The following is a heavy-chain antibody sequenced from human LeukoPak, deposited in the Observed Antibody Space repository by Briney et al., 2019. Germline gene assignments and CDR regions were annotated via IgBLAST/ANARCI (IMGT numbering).Heavy chain of an antibody. Sequence: GGSLRLSCAASGFTVSSNYMSWVRQAPGKGLEWVSVIYSGGSTYYADSVKGRFTISRDNSKNTLYLQMNSLRAEDTAVYYCARNGYSSSWYRDWGQGTLVTVSS. CDR1: GFTVSSNY. J-gene: IGHJ4*02. CDR3: ARNGYSSSWYRD. CDR2: IYSGGST. V-gene: IGHV3-53*01. D-gene: IGHD6-13*01.